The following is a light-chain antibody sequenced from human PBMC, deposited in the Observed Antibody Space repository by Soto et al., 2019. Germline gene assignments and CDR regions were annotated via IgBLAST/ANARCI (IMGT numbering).Light chain of an antibody. V-gene: IGLV2-14*01. CDR1: SSDVGGYNY. CDR3: SSYTSSATFVL. Sequence: QSALTQPASMSGSPGQSITISCTGTSSDVGGYNYVSWYQQHPGKAPKLMIYEVTHRPSGVSNRFSGSKSGNTASLTISGLQADDEADYYCSSYTSSATFVLFGGGTQLTVL. J-gene: IGLJ2*01. CDR2: EVT.